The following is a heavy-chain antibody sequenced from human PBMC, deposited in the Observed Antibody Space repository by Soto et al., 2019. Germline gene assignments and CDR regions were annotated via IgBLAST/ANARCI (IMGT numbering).Heavy chain of an antibody. J-gene: IGHJ6*02. CDR2: ISAYNGNT. Sequence: QVQLVQSGAEVKKPGASVKVSCKASGYTFTSYGISWVRQAPGQGLEWMRWISAYNGNTNYAQKLQGRVTMTTDTSTSTAYMELRSLRSDDTAVYYCARIEQQLVLVDYYYYYGMDVWGQGTTVTVSS. D-gene: IGHD6-13*01. CDR1: GYTFTSYG. CDR3: ARIEQQLVLVDYYYYYGMDV. V-gene: IGHV1-18*01.